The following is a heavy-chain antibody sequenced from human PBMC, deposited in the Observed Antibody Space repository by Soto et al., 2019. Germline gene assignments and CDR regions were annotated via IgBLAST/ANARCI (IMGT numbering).Heavy chain of an antibody. CDR1: GGSFSGYY. CDR2: IKHSGST. Sequence: QVQLQEWGAGQLKPSETLSLSCAVYGGSFSGYYWNWIRQSPGKGLEWIGKIKHSGSTIYNPSLKSRGTISVDTSKNQFSLRLNSVTAADTAVYYCARAYDYRDPRDALDTWGQGTLVPVSS. CDR3: ARAYDYRDPRDALDT. J-gene: IGHJ3*02. D-gene: IGHD4-17*01. V-gene: IGHV4-34*01.